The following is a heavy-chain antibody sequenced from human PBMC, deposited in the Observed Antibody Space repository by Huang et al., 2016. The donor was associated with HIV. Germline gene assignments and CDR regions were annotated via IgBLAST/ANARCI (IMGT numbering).Heavy chain of an antibody. J-gene: IGHJ4*02. V-gene: IGHV1-69*13. CDR1: GDTFRKYA. CDR3: ARGLWDSTWDGTDWLLRHFDS. CDR2: KISMFGEP. D-gene: IGHD1-26*01. Sequence: QVQLVQSGAEVKKPGSSLRVSCRASGDTFRKYAISWVRQAPGQGLEWMGWKISMFGEPKDEQKFHGRITITAQESTRTSYVELSRLTFQDTAIYYCARGLWDSTWDGTDWLLRHFDSWGLGTLVTISS.